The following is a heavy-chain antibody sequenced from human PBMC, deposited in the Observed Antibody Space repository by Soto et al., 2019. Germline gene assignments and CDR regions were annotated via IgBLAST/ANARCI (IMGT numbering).Heavy chain of an antibody. V-gene: IGHV1-46*01. CDR3: ARDASRGDSVVYFDY. CDR1: GYTFTSYY. J-gene: IGHJ4*02. CDR2: INPSGGST. Sequence: ASVKVSCKASGYTFTSYYTHWVRQAPGQGLEWMGIINPSGGSTSYAQKFQGRVTMTRDTSTSTVYMELSSLRSEDTAVYYCARDASRGDSVVYFDYWGQGTLVTVSS. D-gene: IGHD2-21*02.